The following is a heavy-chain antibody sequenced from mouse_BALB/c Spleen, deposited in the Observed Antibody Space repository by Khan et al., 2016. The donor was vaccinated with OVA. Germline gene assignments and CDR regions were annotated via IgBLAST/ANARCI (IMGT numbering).Heavy chain of an antibody. Sequence: EVELVESGGGLVQTGGSRKLSCAVSGFTFSGFGMHWVRQTPEKGLVWVAYINDGSNTINYADTVNGRFTITRDKPKNTLFLQFTILSSEDTAMYYCARTSYYYFDDWGQGTTLTVSS. V-gene: IGHV5-17*02. J-gene: IGHJ2*01. CDR2: INDGSNTI. CDR1: GFTFSGFG. CDR3: ARTSYYYFDD. D-gene: IGHD2-12*01.